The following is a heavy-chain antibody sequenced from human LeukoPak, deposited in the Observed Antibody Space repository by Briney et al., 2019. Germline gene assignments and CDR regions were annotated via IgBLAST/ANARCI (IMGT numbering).Heavy chain of an antibody. CDR2: INHSGST. CDR1: GGSFSGYY. CDR3: ARGRGGYCSSTSCYSSDY. V-gene: IGHV4-34*01. J-gene: IGHJ4*02. D-gene: IGHD2-2*02. Sequence: PSETLSLTCAVYGGSFSGYYWSLIRQPPGKGLEWIGEINHSGSTNYNPSLKSRVTISVDTSKNQFSLKLSSVTAADTAVYYCARGRGGYCSSTSCYSSDYWGQGTLVTVSS.